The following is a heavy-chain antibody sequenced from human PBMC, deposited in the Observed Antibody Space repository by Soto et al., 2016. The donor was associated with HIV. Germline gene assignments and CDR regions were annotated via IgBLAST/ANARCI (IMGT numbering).Heavy chain of an antibody. V-gene: IGHV3-30*04. CDR3: ARDRWGWLDEYFQH. Sequence: VQLVESGGGVVQPGRSLRLSCAASGFIFSNYAIHWVRQAPGKGLEWVAVISYDGSHKYFADSVKGRFTISRDNSKNMVYLQMNSLRVEDTAVYYXARDRWGWLDEYFQHVGTRAPWSTVSS. CDR2: ISYDGSHK. CDR1: GFIFSNYA. D-gene: IGHD3-16*01. J-gene: IGHJ1*01.